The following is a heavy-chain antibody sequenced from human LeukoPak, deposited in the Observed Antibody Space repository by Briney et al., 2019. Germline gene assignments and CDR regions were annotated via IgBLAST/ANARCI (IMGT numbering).Heavy chain of an antibody. CDR2: IIPIFGTA. Sequence: SVKVSCKASGGTFSSYAISWVRQAPGQGLEWMGRIIPIFGTANYAQKFQGRVTITSDESTSTAYMELSSLRSEDTAVYYCARGKKNSYGFNWFDPWGQGTLVTVSS. D-gene: IGHD5-18*01. J-gene: IGHJ5*02. CDR1: GGTFSSYA. V-gene: IGHV1-69*13. CDR3: ARGKKNSYGFNWFDP.